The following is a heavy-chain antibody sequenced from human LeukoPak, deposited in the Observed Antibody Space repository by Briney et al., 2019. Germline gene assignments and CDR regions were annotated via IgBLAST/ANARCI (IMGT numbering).Heavy chain of an antibody. CDR2: IYYSGST. J-gene: IGHJ5*02. D-gene: IGHD3-3*01. CDR1: GGSISSSSYY. CDR3: ARRSLEWLFNNWFDP. V-gene: IGHV4-39*01. Sequence: SSETLCLTCTVSGGSISSSSYYWGWIRQPPGKGLEWIGSIYYSGSTYYNPSLKSRVTISVDTSKNQFSLKLSSVTAADTAVYYCARRSLEWLFNNWFDPWGQGTLVTVSS.